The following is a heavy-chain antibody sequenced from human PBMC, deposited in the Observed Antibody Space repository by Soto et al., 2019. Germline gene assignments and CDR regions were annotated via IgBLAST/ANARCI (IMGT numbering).Heavy chain of an antibody. V-gene: IGHV3-30*18. CDR1: GFTFSSYG. J-gene: IGHJ6*02. CDR3: AKDRITYDFWSGYYLDRNVDGMDV. D-gene: IGHD3-3*01. CDR2: ISYDGSNK. Sequence: PGGSLRLSCAASGFTFSSYGMHWVRQAPGKGLEWVAVISYDGSNKYYADSVKGRFTISRDNSKNTLYLQMNSLRAEDTAVYYCAKDRITYDFWSGYYLDRNVDGMDVWGQGTTVTVSS.